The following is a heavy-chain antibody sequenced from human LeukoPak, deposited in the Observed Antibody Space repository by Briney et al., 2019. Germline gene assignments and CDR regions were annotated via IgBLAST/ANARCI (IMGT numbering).Heavy chain of an antibody. CDR2: INTGNGNT. D-gene: IGHD7-27*01. V-gene: IGHV1-3*04. CDR3: ARLHLGISHFYGLDV. J-gene: IGHJ6*02. Sequence: GASVKVSCKASGYTFTSYGIHWVRQAPGQRLEWMGWINTGNGNTEYSQKFQGRVTITRDTSASTAYMELSSLRSEDTAVYYCARLHLGISHFYGLDVWGQGTTVTVSS. CDR1: GYTFTSYG.